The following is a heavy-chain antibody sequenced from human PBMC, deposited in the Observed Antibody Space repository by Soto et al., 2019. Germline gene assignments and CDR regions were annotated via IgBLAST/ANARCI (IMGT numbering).Heavy chain of an antibody. CDR2: IPYSGGST. Sequence: EVHLLESGGNLVHPGGSLRLSCAASGFTFSSYAMTWVRQAPGKGLEWVSSIPYSGGSTYYADSVKGRFTISRDNSKNTLDLHMNSLRVEDTAVYYCAKDLPGERLPTCFDAWGQGTLVTVSS. CDR3: AKDLPGERLPTCFDA. CDR1: GFTFSSYA. D-gene: IGHD1-26*01. V-gene: IGHV3-23*01. J-gene: IGHJ5*02.